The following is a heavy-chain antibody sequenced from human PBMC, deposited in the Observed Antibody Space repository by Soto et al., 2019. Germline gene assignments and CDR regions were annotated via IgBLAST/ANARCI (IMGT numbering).Heavy chain of an antibody. Sequence: ALSVRTKFSWGSSSGGCHYLSWSRQHPGKGLEWIGYIYYSGSTYYNPSLKSRVTISVDTSKNQFSLKLSSVTAADTAVYYCARKVVAARGGMDVWGQGTTVTVSS. V-gene: IGHV4-31*02. CDR2: IYYSGST. J-gene: IGHJ6*02. CDR1: WGSSSGGCHY. D-gene: IGHD2-15*01. CDR3: ARKVVAARGGMDV.